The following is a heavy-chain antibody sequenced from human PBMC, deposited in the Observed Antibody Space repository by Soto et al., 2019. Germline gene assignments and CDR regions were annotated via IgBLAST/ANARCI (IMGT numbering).Heavy chain of an antibody. D-gene: IGHD3-3*01. CDR2: ISGSGSNT. Sequence: GGVLRLSCAASGFTFSSYAMSWVRQAPGKGLEWVSSISGSGSNTYYPDSVKGRFTISRDNSKNTLYLQMNSLRADDTAVYYGADGGEWLFNFDYWGQGTLVTVSS. CDR1: GFTFSSYA. J-gene: IGHJ4*02. CDR3: ADGGEWLFNFDY. V-gene: IGHV3-23*01.